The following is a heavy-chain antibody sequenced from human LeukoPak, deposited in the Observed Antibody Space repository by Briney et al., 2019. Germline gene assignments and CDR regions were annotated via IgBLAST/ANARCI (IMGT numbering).Heavy chain of an antibody. CDR1: GGSFSGYY. D-gene: IGHD3-10*01. CDR3: ARADYYGSGRTLY. V-gene: IGHV4-34*01. J-gene: IGHJ4*02. CDR2: INHSGST. Sequence: PSETLSLTCAVYGGSFSGYYWSWIRQPPGKGLEWIGEINHSGSTNYNPSLKSRVTISVDTSKNQFSLKLSSVTAADTAVYYCARADYYGSGRTLYWGQGTLVTVSS.